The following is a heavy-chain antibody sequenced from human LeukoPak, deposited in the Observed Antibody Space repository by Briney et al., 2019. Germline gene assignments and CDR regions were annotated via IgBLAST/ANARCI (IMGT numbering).Heavy chain of an antibody. Sequence: ASVKVSCTASGYTFTIYAMHWVRQAPGQRREWMGWINAGNGNTKYSQKFQGRVTMTTDTSTSTAYMELRSLRSDDTAVYYCARGLVYYYYYMDVWGKGTTVTVSS. J-gene: IGHJ6*03. CDR2: INAGNGNT. V-gene: IGHV1-3*01. CDR1: GYTFTIYA. CDR3: ARGLVYYYYYMDV.